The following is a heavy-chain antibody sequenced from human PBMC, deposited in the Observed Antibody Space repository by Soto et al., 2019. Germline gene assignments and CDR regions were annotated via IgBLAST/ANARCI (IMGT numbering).Heavy chain of an antibody. J-gene: IGHJ4*02. V-gene: IGHV3-30-3*01. Sequence: QVQLVESGGGVVQPGRSLRLSCAASGFTFSSYAMDRVRQAPGKGLEWVAVISYDGSNKYYADSVKGRFTISRDNSKNTLYLQMNSLIAEDTAVYYCARGIAARPKRLDYWGQGTLVTVSS. CDR2: ISYDGSNK. D-gene: IGHD6-6*01. CDR3: ARGIAARPKRLDY. CDR1: GFTFSSYA.